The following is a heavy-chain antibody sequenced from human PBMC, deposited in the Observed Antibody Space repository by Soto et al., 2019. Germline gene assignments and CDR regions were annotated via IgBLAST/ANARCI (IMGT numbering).Heavy chain of an antibody. J-gene: IGHJ4*02. CDR3: ATSSSVAAAGYFKL. V-gene: IGHV1-69*01. CDR1: GDIFNNHA. D-gene: IGHD2-15*01. CDR2: ISPLFSTT. Sequence: QMHLVQSGAEVKEPGSSVKVSCKASGDIFNNHAFNWVRQAPGQGLEWVGRISPLFSTTHYAQKFQGRVTIGADELTTAVYVELSNLQSDDTAMYYCATSSSVAAAGYFKLWGQGTLVTVSP.